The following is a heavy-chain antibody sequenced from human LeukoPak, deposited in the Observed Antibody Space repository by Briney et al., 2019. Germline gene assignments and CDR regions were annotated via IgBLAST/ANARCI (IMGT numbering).Heavy chain of an antibody. CDR1: GFTFSDYY. J-gene: IGHJ6*03. D-gene: IGHD2-15*01. CDR2: ISSSGATI. CDR3: ARPEVVAGTYYYYYYMDV. V-gene: IGHV3-11*01. Sequence: PGGSLRLSCAASGFTFSDYYMSWIRQAPGKGLQWGSYISSSGATIYYADSVKGRFTISRDNAKNSLYLQMNSLRAEDTAVYYCARPEVVAGTYYYYYYMDVWGKGTTVTVSS.